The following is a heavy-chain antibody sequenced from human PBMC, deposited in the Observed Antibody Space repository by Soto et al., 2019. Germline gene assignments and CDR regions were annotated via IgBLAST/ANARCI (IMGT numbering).Heavy chain of an antibody. CDR2: ISSSSSYT. D-gene: IGHD3-10*01. J-gene: IGHJ4*02. CDR1: GFTFSDYY. Sequence: LRLSCAASGFTFSDYYMSWIRQAPGKGLEWVSYISSSSSYTNYADSVKGRFTISRDNAKNSLYLQMNSLRAEDTAVYYCARVVHYYGSGSYYGPYFDYWGQGTLVTV. CDR3: ARVVHYYGSGSYYGPYFDY. V-gene: IGHV3-11*05.